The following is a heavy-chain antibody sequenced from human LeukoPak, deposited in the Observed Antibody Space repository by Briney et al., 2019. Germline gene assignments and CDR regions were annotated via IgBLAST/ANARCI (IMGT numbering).Heavy chain of an antibody. V-gene: IGHV3-7*01. CDR3: ATEGMPDSLRPFDV. J-gene: IGHJ3*01. Sequence: GGSLRLSCAASGFTFSDYYMSWVRQAPGKGLEWVANINRDGSESYYVDSVKGRFTVSRDNAKNSLFLQVHSLRAEDTAVYFCATEGMPDSLRPFDVWGQGTLVTVSS. CDR2: INRDGSES. CDR1: GFTFSDYY. D-gene: IGHD3-16*01.